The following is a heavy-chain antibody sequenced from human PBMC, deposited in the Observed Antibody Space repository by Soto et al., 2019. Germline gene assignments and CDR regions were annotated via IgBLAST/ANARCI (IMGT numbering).Heavy chain of an antibody. D-gene: IGHD1-26*01. Sequence: QVQLVQSGAEVKKPGASVKVSCKASGYTFTSYYMHWVRQAPGQGLEWMGIINPSGGSTSYAQKFQGRGTMTKETSQNTGHKGLRRLRNGDTGGEYRGRKKSAGAGFLPPWGPGTPVNGSS. V-gene: IGHV1-46*01. J-gene: IGHJ6*01. CDR3: GRKKSAGAGFLPP. CDR2: INPSGGST. CDR1: GYTFTSYY.